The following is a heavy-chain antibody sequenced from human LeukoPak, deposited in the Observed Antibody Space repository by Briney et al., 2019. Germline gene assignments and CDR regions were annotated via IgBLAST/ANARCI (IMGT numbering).Heavy chain of an antibody. V-gene: IGHV3-30-3*01. J-gene: IGHJ4*02. D-gene: IGHD1-26*01. CDR3: ARGRGSYSADY. Sequence: GGSLRLSCAASRFTFSNYPMHWVRQAPVKGLEWVALLSYDGSNECYADSVKGRFTISRDNSKNTLYLQMNSLRAEDSAVYYCARGRGSYSADYWGQGTLVTVSS. CDR2: LSYDGSNE. CDR1: RFTFSNYP.